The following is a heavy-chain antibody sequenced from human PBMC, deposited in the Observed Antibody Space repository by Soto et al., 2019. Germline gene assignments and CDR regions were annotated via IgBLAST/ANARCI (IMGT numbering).Heavy chain of an antibody. Sequence: QVQLQESGPGLVKPSQTLSLTCSVSGGSISSGGYYWRWIRQHPGKGLEWIGYIYYSGSTYYNPSLKSRVTILVDTSKNQFSLKLSSVTAADTAVYYCARLPPLYYYYYIDVWGKGTTVTVSS. CDR1: GGSISSGGYY. CDR2: IYYSGST. J-gene: IGHJ6*03. V-gene: IGHV4-31*03. CDR3: ARLPPLYYYYYIDV.